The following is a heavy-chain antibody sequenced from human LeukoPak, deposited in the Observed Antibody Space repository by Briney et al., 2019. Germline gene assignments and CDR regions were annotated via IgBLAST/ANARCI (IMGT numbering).Heavy chain of an antibody. J-gene: IGHJ2*01. D-gene: IGHD2-21*01. V-gene: IGHV4-59*08. Sequence: SETLSLTCTVSGGSISSYYWSWIRQPPGKGLEWIGYLYYNGNTNNNPSLKIRVTMSVDTSNNPFSLRLSSVTAADTAVYYCAKIPKGGDGLTSADQIYFDIWGRGTLVIVSS. CDR2: LYYNGNT. CDR3: AKIPKGGDGLTSADQIYFDI. CDR1: GGSISSYY.